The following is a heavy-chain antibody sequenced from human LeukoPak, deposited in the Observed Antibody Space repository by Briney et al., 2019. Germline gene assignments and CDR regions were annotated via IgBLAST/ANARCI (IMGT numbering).Heavy chain of an antibody. J-gene: IGHJ5*02. CDR2: IWYDGSNK. D-gene: IGHD5-24*01. CDR3: AVLEMATKGP. V-gene: IGHV3-33*01. CDR1: GFTFSSYG. Sequence: PGGSLRLSCAASGFTFSSYGMHWVRQAPGKGLEWVAVIWYDGSNKYYADSVKGRFTISRDNSKNTLYLQMNSLRVEDTAVYYCAVLEMATKGPWGQGTLVTVSS.